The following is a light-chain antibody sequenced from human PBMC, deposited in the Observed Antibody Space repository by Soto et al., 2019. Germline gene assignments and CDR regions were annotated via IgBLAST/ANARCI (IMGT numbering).Light chain of an antibody. Sequence: QSALTQPASVSGSPGQSITISCTGTSSDVGGYNYVSWYQQHPGKAPKLMIYDVSNRPSGVSNRFSGSKSGNTASLTISGLQAEDEADYYFSSYTSSSIVNYVFGTGTKLTVL. J-gene: IGLJ1*01. CDR2: DVS. CDR3: SSYTSSSIVNYV. CDR1: SSDVGGYNY. V-gene: IGLV2-14*01.